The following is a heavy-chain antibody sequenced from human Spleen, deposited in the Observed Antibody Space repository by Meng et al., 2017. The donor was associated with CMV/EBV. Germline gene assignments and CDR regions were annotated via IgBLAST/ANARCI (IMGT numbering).Heavy chain of an antibody. CDR2: MNPNSGQT. V-gene: IGHV1-8*01. CDR3: ARTQSYYGSGTYNWFDP. J-gene: IGHJ5*02. Sequence: YLFTSYEINWVRQATGQGLEWMGWMNPNSGQTGYAKKFQGRVSFTRDTSMRTAYMELSSLRSEDTAVYFCARTQSYYGSGTYNWFDPWGQGTLVTVSS. CDR1: YLFTSYE. D-gene: IGHD3-10*01.